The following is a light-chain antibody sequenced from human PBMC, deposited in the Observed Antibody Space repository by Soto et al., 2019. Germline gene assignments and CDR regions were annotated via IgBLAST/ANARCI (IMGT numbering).Light chain of an antibody. V-gene: IGKV1-5*03. CDR1: QSIHIY. CDR2: RAS. J-gene: IGKJ2*01. Sequence: DIQMTQSPSTLSGSVGDSVTITCRASQSIHIYLAWYQQKPGKATKLLIYRASTLEGGVPSRFSGSGSGTDYALTINSLAPDDITTFEYHQNTSYPSTFRQETKVEIK. CDR3: HQNTSYPST.